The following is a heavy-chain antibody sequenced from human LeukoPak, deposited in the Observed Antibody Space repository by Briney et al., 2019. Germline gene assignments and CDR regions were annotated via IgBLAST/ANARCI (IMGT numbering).Heavy chain of an antibody. CDR2: IYYSGST. CDR1: GGSISSYY. D-gene: IGHD2-15*01. J-gene: IGHJ5*02. Sequence: SETLSLTCTVSGGSISSYYWSWIRQPPGKGLEWIGYIYYSGSTNYNPSLKSRVTISVDTSKNQFSLKLSSVTAADTAVYYCARQETRGGMVDPWGQGTLVTVSS. V-gene: IGHV4-59*01. CDR3: ARQETRGGMVDP.